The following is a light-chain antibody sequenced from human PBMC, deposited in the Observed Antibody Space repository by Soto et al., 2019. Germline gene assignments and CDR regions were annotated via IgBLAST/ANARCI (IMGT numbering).Light chain of an antibody. CDR3: QQTSSFPLS. V-gene: IGKV1-39*01. J-gene: IGKJ4*01. CDR1: QTVNNNY. Sequence: TQMSQSPSSLSASVGDRVSITCRASQTVNNNYVNWYQQKPGEAPKLLIYIASGLQSGVPSRFNGSGSGTDFTLHINSLQPDDVATYFCQQTSSFPLSFGGGTKVEIK. CDR2: IAS.